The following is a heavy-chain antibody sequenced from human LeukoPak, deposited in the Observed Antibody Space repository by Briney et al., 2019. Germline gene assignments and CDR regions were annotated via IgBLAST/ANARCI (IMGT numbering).Heavy chain of an antibody. V-gene: IGHV3-23*01. D-gene: IGHD2-2*01. CDR3: AKEEYSTRYYYYGMDV. CDR2: ISGGGDST. Sequence: QTGGSLRLSCAASGFTFSDYYMSWIRQAPGKGLEWVSAISGGGDSTFYADSVKGRFTISRDNSKNTLYLQMSSLRAEDTAIYYCAKEEYSTRYYYYGMDVWGQGTTVTVSS. J-gene: IGHJ6*02. CDR1: GFTFSDYY.